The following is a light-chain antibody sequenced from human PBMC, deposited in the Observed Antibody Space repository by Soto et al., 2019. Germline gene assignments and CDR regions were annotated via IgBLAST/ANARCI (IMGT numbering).Light chain of an antibody. V-gene: IGLV2-8*01. Sequence: QSALTQPPSASGSPGQSVTISCTGTSSDVGAYNYVSWYQQHPGKAPKLILFEVNKRPSGVPDRFSGSKSGTSATLGITGLQSGDEADYYCGSWDSSLSVVIFGGGTKVTVL. CDR1: SSDVGAYNY. CDR3: GSWDSSLSVVI. CDR2: EVN. J-gene: IGLJ2*01.